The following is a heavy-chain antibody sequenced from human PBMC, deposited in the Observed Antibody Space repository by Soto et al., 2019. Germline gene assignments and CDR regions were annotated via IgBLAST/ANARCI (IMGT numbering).Heavy chain of an antibody. D-gene: IGHD1-20*01. V-gene: IGHV1-46*01. Sequence: ASVKVSCKASGYTFTSYYMHWVRQAPGQGLEWMGIINPSGGSTSYAEKFQGRVTMTRDTSTSTVYMELSSLRSEATAVYYCASGSIVQGISKEEIDYWGQGTLVTVSS. J-gene: IGHJ4*02. CDR3: ASGSIVQGISKEEIDY. CDR2: INPSGGST. CDR1: GYTFTSYY.